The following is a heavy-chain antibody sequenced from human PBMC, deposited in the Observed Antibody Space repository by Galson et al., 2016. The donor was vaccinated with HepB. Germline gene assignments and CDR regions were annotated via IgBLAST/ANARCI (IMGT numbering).Heavy chain of an antibody. V-gene: IGHV1-69*10. CDR2: IIPILDIV. D-gene: IGHD6-13*01. CDR3: ARDLIISSWYPFRY. Sequence: SVKVSCKASGGTFSNYAISWVRQAPGQGPEWMGGIIPILDIVNHAQKFQGRVTITADKSTSTVYMELSSLRSEDTAVYYCARDLIISSWYPFRYWGQGTLVSVSS. J-gene: IGHJ4*02. CDR1: GGTFSNYA.